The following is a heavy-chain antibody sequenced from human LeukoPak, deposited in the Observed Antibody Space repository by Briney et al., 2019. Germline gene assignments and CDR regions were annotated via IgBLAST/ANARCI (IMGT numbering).Heavy chain of an antibody. Sequence: GGSLRPSCSASGFTVSSDYMSWVRQAPGKGLAWLSVIYSGGTTYYADSVKGRFTISRDNSKNTVYLQMNSLRVEDTAMYYCTRGGSVPATRSFDYWGQGTLVTVSS. D-gene: IGHD6-19*01. V-gene: IGHV3-66*01. CDR1: GFTVSSDY. J-gene: IGHJ4*02. CDR2: IYSGGTT. CDR3: TRGGSVPATRSFDY.